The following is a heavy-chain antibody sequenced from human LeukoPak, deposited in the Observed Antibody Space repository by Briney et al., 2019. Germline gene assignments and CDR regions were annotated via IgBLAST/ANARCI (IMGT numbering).Heavy chain of an antibody. Sequence: GGSLRLSCAASGFTFSSYAMSWVRQAPGKGLEWVSAISGSGGSTYYADSVKGRFTISRDNSKNTLYLQMNSLRAEDTAVYYCAMNSGYFDWLLLDDAFDIWGQGTMVTVSS. D-gene: IGHD3-9*01. J-gene: IGHJ3*02. CDR3: AMNSGYFDWLLLDDAFDI. CDR2: ISGSGGST. V-gene: IGHV3-23*01. CDR1: GFTFSSYA.